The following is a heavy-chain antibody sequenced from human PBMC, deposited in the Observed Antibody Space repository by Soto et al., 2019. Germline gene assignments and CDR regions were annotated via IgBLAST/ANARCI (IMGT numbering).Heavy chain of an antibody. CDR3: AKAQYSGYAVSLNLDS. Sequence: EVQLLESGGGLVQPGGSLRLSCAASGFTFSNYAMTWVRQAPGKGLEWVSGDTGSGGNTYYADSVKGRFTISRDKSKNPLYLQMISLRAEDTAVYYCAKAQYSGYAVSLNLDSWGQGALVNVSS. J-gene: IGHJ4*02. CDR2: DTGSGGNT. D-gene: IGHD5-12*01. V-gene: IGHV3-23*01. CDR1: GFTFSNYA.